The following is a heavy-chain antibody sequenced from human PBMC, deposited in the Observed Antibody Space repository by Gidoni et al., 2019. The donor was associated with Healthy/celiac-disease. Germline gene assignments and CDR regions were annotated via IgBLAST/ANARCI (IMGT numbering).Heavy chain of an antibody. J-gene: IGHJ5*02. D-gene: IGHD2-2*01. Sequence: QVQLVQSGAEVKKPGSSVKVSCKASGGTFSSYAISWVRQAPGQGLEWMGGIIPIFGTANYAQKFQGRVTITADESTSTAYMELSSLRSEDTAVYYCAREFVVPAAIGGNWFDPWGQGTLVTVSS. CDR1: GGTFSSYA. CDR3: AREFVVPAAIGGNWFDP. CDR2: IIPIFGTA. V-gene: IGHV1-69*01.